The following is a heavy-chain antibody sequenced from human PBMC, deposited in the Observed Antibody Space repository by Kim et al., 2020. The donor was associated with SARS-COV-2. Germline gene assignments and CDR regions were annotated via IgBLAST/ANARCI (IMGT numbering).Heavy chain of an antibody. Sequence: PSLKSRVSISQDASKDQFSLKLSAVTAADTAVYYCARDTGTWGPSTLVFDYWGQGTLVTVSS. CDR3: ARDTGTWGPSTLVFDY. D-gene: IGHD1-7*01. V-gene: IGHV4-39*07. J-gene: IGHJ4*02.